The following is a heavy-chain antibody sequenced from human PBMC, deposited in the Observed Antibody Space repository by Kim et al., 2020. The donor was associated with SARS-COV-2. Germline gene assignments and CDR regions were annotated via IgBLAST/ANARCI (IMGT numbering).Heavy chain of an antibody. CDR2: ISGSGSNK. Sequence: GGSLRLSCAASGFTFSSYAMHWVRQAPGKGLEWVAVISGSGSNKYYADSVKGRFTISRDNSKNTLYLQMNSLRAEDTAVYYCAKGKGMHLWSNFYFDYWG. V-gene: IGHV3-30-3*01. J-gene: IGHJ4*01. CDR3: AKGKGMHLWSNFYFDY. CDR1: GFTFSSYA. D-gene: IGHD3-16*01.